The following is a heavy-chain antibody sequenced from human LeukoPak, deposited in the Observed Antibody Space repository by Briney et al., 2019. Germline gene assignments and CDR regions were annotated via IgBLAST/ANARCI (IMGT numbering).Heavy chain of an antibody. Sequence: GGSLRLSCAASGFTVSSNYMSWVRQAPGKGLEWVSVIYSDDRTYYANSVKGRFTISRDNSKNTLYIQMNSLRAEDTAVYYCAGEVIPAANFNKGWFDPWGQGILVTVSS. V-gene: IGHV3-53*01. CDR2: IYSDDRT. CDR3: AGEVIPAANFNKGWFDP. CDR1: GFTVSSNY. J-gene: IGHJ5*02. D-gene: IGHD2-2*01.